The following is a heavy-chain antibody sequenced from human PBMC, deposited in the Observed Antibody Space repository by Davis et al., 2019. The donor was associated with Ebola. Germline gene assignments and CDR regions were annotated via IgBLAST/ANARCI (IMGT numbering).Heavy chain of an antibody. CDR3: EDWGWSFQN. D-gene: IGHD7-27*01. Sequence: GESLKISCAASGFAFGHRAMSWVRQAPGKGLEWVSALTGSGAGTYYADSVKGRFTISRDNSKNTLYLQMNSLRAEDTAVYYWEDWGWSFQNWGQGTLVTVSS. CDR2: LTGSGAGT. J-gene: IGHJ1*01. CDR1: GFAFGHRA. V-gene: IGHV3-23*01.